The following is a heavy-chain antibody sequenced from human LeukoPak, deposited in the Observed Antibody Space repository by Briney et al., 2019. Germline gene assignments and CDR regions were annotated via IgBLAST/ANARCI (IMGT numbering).Heavy chain of an antibody. CDR1: GFTFDDYA. Sequence: PGGSLRLSCAASGFTFDDYAMFWVRHAPGKGLEWVSGISWDGRNIGYAASVKGRFTTSRDNGKNSLYLQMNSLRPDDTALYYCARGNRDTSGFYFYYGMDVWGPGSTVTVPS. D-gene: IGHD6-19*01. CDR2: ISWDGRNI. J-gene: IGHJ6*02. V-gene: IGHV3-9*01. CDR3: ARGNRDTSGFYFYYGMDV.